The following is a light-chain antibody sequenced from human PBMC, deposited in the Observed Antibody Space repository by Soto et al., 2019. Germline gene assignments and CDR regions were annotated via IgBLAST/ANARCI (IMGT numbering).Light chain of an antibody. CDR3: QQRTFPLT. CDR2: DAS. V-gene: IGKV3-11*01. J-gene: IGKJ1*01. Sequence: EFVLTQSPATLSLSPGERATLSCRPSQSISIYLNWYQQKPGQPPRLLIYDASNRASGIPARFSGSGSGTDFTLTISSLEPEDFAVYFCQQRTFPLTFGQGTKVDIK. CDR1: QSISIY.